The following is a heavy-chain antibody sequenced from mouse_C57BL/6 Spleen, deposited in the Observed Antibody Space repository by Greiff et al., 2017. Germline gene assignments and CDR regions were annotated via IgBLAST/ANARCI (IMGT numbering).Heavy chain of an antibody. CDR1: GYTFTSYW. J-gene: IGHJ2*01. Sequence: VQLQESGAELAKPGASVKLSCKASGYTFTSYWMHWVKQRPGQGLEWIGYINPSSGYTKYNQKFKDKATLTVDKSSSTAYMQLSSLTYEDSAVXYCARWRDYSDYWGQGTTLTVSS. CDR2: INPSSGYT. CDR3: ARWRDYSDY. V-gene: IGHV1-7*01.